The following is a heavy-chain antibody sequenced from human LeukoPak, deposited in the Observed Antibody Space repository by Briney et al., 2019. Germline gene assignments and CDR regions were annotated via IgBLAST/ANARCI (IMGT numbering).Heavy chain of an antibody. CDR3: ASDRFAAAMDSSAFDI. Sequence: SETLSLTCPVFGGPVSSFYWSWTRQPAGEGLEWIGRIYMSGSTGYNPSLKSRVTISVDKSKSQFSLKLSSVTAADTAVYFCASDRFAAAMDSSAFDIWGQGTMVTVSS. D-gene: IGHD6-25*01. J-gene: IGHJ3*02. CDR1: GGPVSSFY. CDR2: IYMSGST. V-gene: IGHV4-4*07.